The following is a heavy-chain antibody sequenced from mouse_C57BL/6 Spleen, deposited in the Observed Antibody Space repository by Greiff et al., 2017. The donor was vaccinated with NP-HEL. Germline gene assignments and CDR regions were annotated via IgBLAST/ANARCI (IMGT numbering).Heavy chain of an antibody. V-gene: IGHV14-3*01. CDR1: GFNIKNTY. J-gene: IGHJ4*01. Sequence: VQLQQSVAELVRPGASVKLSCTASGFNIKNTYMPWVKQRPEQGLEWIGRIDPANGNTKYAPKFQGKATITADTSSNTAYLQLSSLTSEDTAIYYCARGRDPMDYWGQGTSVTVSS. CDR2: IDPANGNT. CDR3: ARGRDPMDY.